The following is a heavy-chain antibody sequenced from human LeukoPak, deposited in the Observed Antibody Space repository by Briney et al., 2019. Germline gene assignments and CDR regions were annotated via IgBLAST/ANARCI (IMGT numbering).Heavy chain of an antibody. J-gene: IGHJ4*02. CDR3: ARKGGVTFGGVIVVYYFDY. D-gene: IGHD3-16*02. CDR2: ISTYIGNT. V-gene: IGHV1-18*01. Sequence: ASVKVSCKASGYTFTNYGINWVRQAPGQGLEWMGWISTYIGNTNYAQKLRGRVTMTTDTSTRKAYIELRSLRSDDTAVYYCARKGGVTFGGVIVVYYFDYWGQGTLVTVSS. CDR1: GYTFTNYG.